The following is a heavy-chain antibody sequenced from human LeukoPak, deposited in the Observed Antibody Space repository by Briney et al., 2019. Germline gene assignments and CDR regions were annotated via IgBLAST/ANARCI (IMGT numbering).Heavy chain of an antibody. D-gene: IGHD6-19*01. CDR1: GFRFDDYA. CDR3: AAGGWYFDF. Sequence: GGSLRLSCAASGFRFDDYAMHWVRQAPGKGPEWVSGITWNSGSVGYADSVQGRFTISRDNAKNSLYLQMNSLRAEDTAVYFCAAGGWYFDFWGQGTLVTVSS. CDR2: ITWNSGSV. V-gene: IGHV3-9*01. J-gene: IGHJ4*02.